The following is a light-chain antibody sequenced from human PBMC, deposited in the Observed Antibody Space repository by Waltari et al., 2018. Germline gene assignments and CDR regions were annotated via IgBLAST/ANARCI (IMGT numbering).Light chain of an antibody. J-gene: IGKJ4*01. CDR1: QDISNY. V-gene: IGKV1-33*01. CDR3: QQYDNLLT. Sequence: DIQMNQSPFSLSASVGDRVTITCQASQDISNYLNWYQQKPGKAPKLLIYDASNLETGVPSRFSGSGSGTDFTFTISSLQPEDIATYYCQQYDNLLTFGGGTKVEIK. CDR2: DAS.